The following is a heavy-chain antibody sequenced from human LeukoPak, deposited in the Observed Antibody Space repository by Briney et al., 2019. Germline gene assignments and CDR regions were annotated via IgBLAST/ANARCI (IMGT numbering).Heavy chain of an antibody. CDR2: INHSGST. CDR1: GGSFSGYY. J-gene: IGHJ6*02. CDR3: ARLRIRGTEKYYYYYGMDV. Sequence: PSETLSLTCAVYGGSFSGYYWSWIRQPPGKGLEWIGEINHSGSTNYNPSLKSRVTISVDTSKNQFSLKLSFVTAADTAVYYCARLRIRGTEKYYYYYGMDVWGQGTTVTVSS. V-gene: IGHV4-34*01. D-gene: IGHD3-10*01.